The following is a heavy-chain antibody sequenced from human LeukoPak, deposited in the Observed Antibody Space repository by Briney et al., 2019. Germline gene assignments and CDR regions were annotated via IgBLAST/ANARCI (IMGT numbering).Heavy chain of an antibody. CDR2: ISYDGSNK. CDR1: GFTFSSYA. CDR3: ARDVVSDDFWGGAHDY. V-gene: IGHV3-30-3*01. Sequence: GGSLRLSCAASGFTFSSYAMHWVRQAPGKGLEWVAVISYDGSNKYYADSVKGRFTISRDNSKNTLYLQMNSLRAEDTAVYYCARDVVSDDFWGGAHDYWGQGTLVTVSS. D-gene: IGHD3-3*01. J-gene: IGHJ4*02.